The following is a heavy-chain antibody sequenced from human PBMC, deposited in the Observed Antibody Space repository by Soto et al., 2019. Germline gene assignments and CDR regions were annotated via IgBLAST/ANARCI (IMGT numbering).Heavy chain of an antibody. J-gene: IGHJ4*02. CDR2: INLSGGT. CDR3: TRGRRATGVGY. Sequence: KPSETLSLTCGVYGGSFSGYYWSWIRQSPGKGLEWIGEINLSGGTNHNPALKSRVSMSVDTSKNQFSLKLSSVTAADTAICYCTRGRRATGVGYWGQGSLVTVSS. CDR1: GGSFSGYY. D-gene: IGHD5-12*01. V-gene: IGHV4-34*01.